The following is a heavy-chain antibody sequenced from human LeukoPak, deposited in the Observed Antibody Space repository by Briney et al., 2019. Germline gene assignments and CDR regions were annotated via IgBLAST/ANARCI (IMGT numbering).Heavy chain of an antibody. J-gene: IGHJ5*02. CDR2: IKQDGSEK. Sequence: GGSLRLSCAASGFTFSSYWMSWVRQAPGKGLEWVANIKQDGSEKYYVDSVKGRFTIFRDNAKNSLYLQMNSLRAEDTAVYYCARVIAAARDWFDPWGQGTLVTVSS. CDR3: ARVIAAARDWFDP. V-gene: IGHV3-7*01. D-gene: IGHD6-13*01. CDR1: GFTFSSYW.